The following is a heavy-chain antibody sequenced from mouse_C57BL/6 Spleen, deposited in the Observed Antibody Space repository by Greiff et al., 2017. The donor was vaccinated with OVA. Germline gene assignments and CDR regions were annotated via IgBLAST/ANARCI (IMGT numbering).Heavy chain of an antibody. D-gene: IGHD2-4*01. J-gene: IGHJ3*01. CDR1: GYTFTDYE. V-gene: IGHV1-15*01. CDR2: IDPETGGT. CDR3: TREENRDDYGFAY. Sequence: QVQLKESGAELVRPGASVTLSCKASGYTFTDYEMHWVKQTPVHGLEWIGAIDPETGGTAYNQKFKGKAILTADKSSSTAYMELRSLTSEDSAVYYCTREENRDDYGFAYWGQGTLVTVSA.